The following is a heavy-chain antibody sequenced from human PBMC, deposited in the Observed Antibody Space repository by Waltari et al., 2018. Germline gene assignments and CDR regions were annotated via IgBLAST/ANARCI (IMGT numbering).Heavy chain of an antibody. J-gene: IGHJ6*02. CDR3: AKGGKYSYGYYYYGMDV. V-gene: IGHV3-43*01. Sequence: EVQLVESGGVVVQPGGSLRLSCAASGFTFDDYTMHWVRPAPGKGLEWVSLISWDGGSTYYADSVKGRFTISRDNSKNSLYLQMNSLRTEDTALYYCAKGGKYSYGYYYYGMDVWGQGTTVTVSS. D-gene: IGHD5-18*01. CDR2: ISWDGGST. CDR1: GFTFDDYT.